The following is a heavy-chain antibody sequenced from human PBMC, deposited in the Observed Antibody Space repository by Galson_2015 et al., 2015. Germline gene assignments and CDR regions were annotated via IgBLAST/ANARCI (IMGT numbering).Heavy chain of an antibody. Sequence: SLRLSCAASGFTFCSYAMSWVRQAPGQGLEWGSAISGSGGSTCHADSVKGRMTMSRDNSKNTLYLQMNSLRAEDPAVYYCASSYSSSWYGFDYWGQGTLVTVSS. CDR1: GFTFCSYA. V-gene: IGHV3-23*01. CDR3: ASSYSSSWYGFDY. CDR2: ISGSGGST. J-gene: IGHJ4*02. D-gene: IGHD6-13*01.